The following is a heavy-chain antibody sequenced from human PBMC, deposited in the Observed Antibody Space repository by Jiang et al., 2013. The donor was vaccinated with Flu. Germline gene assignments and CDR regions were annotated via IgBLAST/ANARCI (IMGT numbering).Heavy chain of an antibody. CDR3: AHPREGSSWYGGLYNWFDP. V-gene: IGHV2-5*02. J-gene: IGHJ5*02. CDR2: IYWDDDK. D-gene: IGHD6-13*01. Sequence: GKALEWLALIYWDDDKRYSPSLKSRLTITKDTSKNQVVLTMTNMDPVDTATYYCAHPREGSSWYGGLYNWFDPWGQGTLVTVSS.